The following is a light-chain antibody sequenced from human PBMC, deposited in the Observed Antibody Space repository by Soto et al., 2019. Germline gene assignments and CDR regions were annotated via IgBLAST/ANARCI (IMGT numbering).Light chain of an antibody. V-gene: IGKV1-5*01. CDR1: QSVSRR. CDR3: QQYSSWPPWT. Sequence: DIQMTQSPSTLSASVGDRITITCRASQSVSRRLAWFQQKPGKAPKLLIYDASSLESGVPSRFSGRGSGTEFTLTISSLESEDSAVYYCQQYSSWPPWTFGQGTKVDIK. J-gene: IGKJ1*01. CDR2: DAS.